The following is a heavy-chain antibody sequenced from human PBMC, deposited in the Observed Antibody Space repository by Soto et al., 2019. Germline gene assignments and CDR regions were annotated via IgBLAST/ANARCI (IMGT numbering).Heavy chain of an antibody. V-gene: IGHV3-33*01. CDR1: GFTFSSYG. Sequence: PGGSLRLSCAASGFTFSSYGMHWVRQAPGKGLEWVAVIWYDGSNKYYADSVKGRFTISRDNSKNTLYLQMNSLRAEDTAVYYCARASGWYKYYFDYWGQGTLVTVSS. CDR3: ARASGWYKYYFDY. D-gene: IGHD6-19*01. CDR2: IWYDGSNK. J-gene: IGHJ4*02.